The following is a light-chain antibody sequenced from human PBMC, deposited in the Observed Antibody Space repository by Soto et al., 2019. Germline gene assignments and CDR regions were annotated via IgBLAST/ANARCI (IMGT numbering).Light chain of an antibody. CDR2: DVS. J-gene: IGLJ1*01. V-gene: IGLV2-14*03. CDR1: SSDVGAYDY. Sequence: QSVLTQPASVSGSPGQSITISCTGTSSDVGAYDYVSWYQQHPGEVPKLMIFDVSDRPSGVSNRFSGSKSGNTASLTISGHQAEDEADYYCSSSTTSTPCVFGTGTKVTVL. CDR3: SSSTTSTPCV.